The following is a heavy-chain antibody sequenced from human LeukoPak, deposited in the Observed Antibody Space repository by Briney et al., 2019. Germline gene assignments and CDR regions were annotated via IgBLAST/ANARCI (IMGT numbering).Heavy chain of an antibody. Sequence: ASVKVSCKASGYTFTSYGISWVRQAPGQGLEWMGWISAYNGNTNYAQKFQGRVTITADESTSTAYMELSSLRSEDTAVYYCARGSIVGATTYYYYGMDVWGQGTTVTVSS. CDR1: GYTFTSYG. CDR2: ISAYNGNT. J-gene: IGHJ6*02. CDR3: ARGSIVGATTYYYYGMDV. D-gene: IGHD1-26*01. V-gene: IGHV1-18*01.